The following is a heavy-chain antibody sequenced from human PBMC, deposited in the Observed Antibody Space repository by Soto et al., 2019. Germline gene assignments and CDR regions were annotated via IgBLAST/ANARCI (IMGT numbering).Heavy chain of an antibody. J-gene: IGHJ6*04. Sequence: SVKVYCKASGGTFSNFALSWVRQAPGQGLEWMAGIIPIFGARSFGQKFQGRVTITADESTSTAYIELHSLRSEDTAIYYCARNGEISGWYNGMGVLVYGRTVTVYS. V-gene: IGHV1-69*13. D-gene: IGHD6-19*01. CDR1: GGTFSNFA. CDR3: ARNGEISGWYNGMGV. CDR2: IIPIFGAR.